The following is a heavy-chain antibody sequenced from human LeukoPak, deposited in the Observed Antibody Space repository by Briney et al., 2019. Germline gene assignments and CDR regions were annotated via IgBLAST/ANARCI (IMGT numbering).Heavy chain of an antibody. J-gene: IGHJ5*02. CDR2: FDPEDGET. CDR3: ATSPPPTVYGDYVGGWFDP. V-gene: IGHV1-24*01. D-gene: IGHD4-17*01. Sequence: ASVTVSCKVSGYTLTELSMHWVRQAPGKGLEWMGGFDPEDGETIYAQKFQGRVTMTEDTSTDTAYMELSSLRSEDTAVYYCATSPPPTVYGDYVGGWFDPWGQGTLVTVSS. CDR1: GYTLTELS.